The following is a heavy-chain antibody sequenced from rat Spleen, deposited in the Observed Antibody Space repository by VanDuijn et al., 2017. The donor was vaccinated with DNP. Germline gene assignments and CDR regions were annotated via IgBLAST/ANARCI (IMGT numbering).Heavy chain of an antibody. J-gene: IGHJ3*01. CDR2: IKAKSNNYAT. Sequence: EVQVLESGGGLVQPGNSLKLSCATSGFTFSSAWMYWYRQFPEKRLEWVARIKAKSNNYATDYTESVKGRFIISRDDSKSTIYLQMNNLKEEDSAIYYCAMNWAPFAYWGQGTLVTVSS. D-gene: IGHD5-1*01. CDR1: GFTFSSAW. V-gene: IGHV6-6*01. CDR3: AMNWAPFAY.